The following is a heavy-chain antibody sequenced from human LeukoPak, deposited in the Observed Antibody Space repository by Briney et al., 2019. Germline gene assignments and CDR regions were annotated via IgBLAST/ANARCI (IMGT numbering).Heavy chain of an antibody. CDR2: INPNSGGT. J-gene: IGHJ4*02. V-gene: IGHV1-2*06. CDR3: ARAIRSSSYYFDY. Sequence: ASLKVSWKASGYTFTDYYMHWVRQAPGQGLEWMGRINPNSGGTNYAQKFQGRVTMTRDTSISTAYMELSRLRSDDTAVYYCARAIRSSSYYFDYWGQGSLVTVSS. CDR1: GYTFTDYY. D-gene: IGHD6-6*01.